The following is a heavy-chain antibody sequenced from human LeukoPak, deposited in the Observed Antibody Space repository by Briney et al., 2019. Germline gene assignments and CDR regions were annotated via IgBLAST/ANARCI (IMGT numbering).Heavy chain of an antibody. CDR1: GHTFTAYY. CDR2: IKHNSGGT. Sequence: ASVKGSCKASGHTFTAYYVHWVRQAPGQGLEWIGLIKHNSGGTIYAQMFQGRVTMTRDTSISTAYMELSRLTSDDTAVYYCARDLDSITMVRGVIIPPRVDYYGMDVWGQGTTVTVSS. D-gene: IGHD3-10*01. J-gene: IGHJ6*02. CDR3: ARDLDSITMVRGVIIPPRVDYYGMDV. V-gene: IGHV1-2*02.